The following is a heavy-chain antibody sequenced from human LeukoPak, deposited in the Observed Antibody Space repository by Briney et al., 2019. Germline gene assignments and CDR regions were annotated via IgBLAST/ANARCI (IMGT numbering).Heavy chain of an antibody. J-gene: IGHJ5*02. D-gene: IGHD3-10*01. Sequence: ASVKVSCKASGYTFTSYYMHWVRQVPGQGLEWMGIINPSGGSTSYAQKFQGRVTMTRDMSTSTVYMELSSLRSEDTAVYYCATTVRGVRKSHNWFDPWGQGTLVTVSS. CDR1: GYTFTSYY. CDR3: ATTVRGVRKSHNWFDP. V-gene: IGHV1-46*01. CDR2: INPSGGST.